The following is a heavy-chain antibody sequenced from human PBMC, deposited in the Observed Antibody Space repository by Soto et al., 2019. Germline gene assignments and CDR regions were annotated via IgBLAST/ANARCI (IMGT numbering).Heavy chain of an antibody. J-gene: IGHJ3*02. D-gene: IGHD2-15*01. V-gene: IGHV3-11*03. Sequence: PGGSLRLSCGASGFTVSGYYMGWIRQPPGKELEWISYISGDSSRTKHADSVKGRFTISRDNAKNSLYLQMNSLRAEDTAVYFCATGQQVRMADIWGQGTMVTVSS. CDR2: ISGDSSRT. CDR3: ATGQQVRMADI. CDR1: GFTVSGYY.